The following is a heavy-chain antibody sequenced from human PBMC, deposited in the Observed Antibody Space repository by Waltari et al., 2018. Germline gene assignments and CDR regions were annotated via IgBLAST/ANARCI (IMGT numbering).Heavy chain of an antibody. V-gene: IGHV1-69*01. D-gene: IGHD6-6*01. CDR3: ARGVTQLGLGAFDY. CDR1: GGTFRSYA. Sequence: QVQLVQYGAEVTQPGSSVTVSCKASGGTFRSYAISWVLQAPGQGIEWMGGIIPIFGTANYAQKFQGRVTITADESTSTAYMELSSLRSEDTAVYYCARGVTQLGLGAFDYWGQGTLVTVSS. CDR2: IIPIFGTA. J-gene: IGHJ4*02.